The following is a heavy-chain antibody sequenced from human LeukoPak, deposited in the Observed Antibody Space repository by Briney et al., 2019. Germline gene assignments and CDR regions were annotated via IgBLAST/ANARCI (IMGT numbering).Heavy chain of an antibody. J-gene: IGHJ3*02. D-gene: IGHD1-7*01. Sequence: GGSLRLSCAASGFTFDDYAMHWVRLAPGKGLEWVSGISWNSGSIGYADSVKGRFTISRDNAKNSLYLQMNSLRAEDMALYYCAKSYNWNYVDAFDIWGQGTMVTVSS. V-gene: IGHV3-9*03. CDR3: AKSYNWNYVDAFDI. CDR1: GFTFDDYA. CDR2: ISWNSGSI.